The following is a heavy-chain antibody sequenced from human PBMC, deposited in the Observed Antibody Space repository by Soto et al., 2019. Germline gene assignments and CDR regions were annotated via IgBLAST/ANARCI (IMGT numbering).Heavy chain of an antibody. D-gene: IGHD3-22*01. Sequence: QVQLVQSGAEVKKPGSSVKVSCKASGGTFSSYAISWVRQAPGQGLEWMGGIIPIFGTANYAQKFQGRVTITADESTSTAYMELSSLRSEDTAVYYCARRPLYDSSGYYSVPFDYWGQGTLVTVSS. CDR3: ARRPLYDSSGYYSVPFDY. CDR1: GGTFSSYA. V-gene: IGHV1-69*12. CDR2: IIPIFGTA. J-gene: IGHJ4*02.